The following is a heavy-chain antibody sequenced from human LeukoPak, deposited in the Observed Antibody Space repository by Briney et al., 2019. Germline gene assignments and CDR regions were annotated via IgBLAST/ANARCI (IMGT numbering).Heavy chain of an antibody. V-gene: IGHV4-59*08. CDR1: GGSISSYY. Sequence: SETLSLTCTVSGGSISSYYWSWIRQPPGKGLEWIGYIYYSGSTYYNPSLKSRVTISVDTSKNQFSLKLSSVTAADTAVYYCALTYYDFWSGYTYFDYWGQGTLVTVSS. J-gene: IGHJ4*02. CDR3: ALTYYDFWSGYTYFDY. CDR2: IYYSGST. D-gene: IGHD3-3*01.